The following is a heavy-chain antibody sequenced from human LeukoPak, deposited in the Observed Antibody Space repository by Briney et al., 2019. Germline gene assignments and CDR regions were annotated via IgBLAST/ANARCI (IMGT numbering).Heavy chain of an antibody. Sequence: GRSLRLSCAASGCTLSSYGMHWVRQAPGKGLEWVAVIWYDGSNKYYADSVKGRFTISRDNSRNTLYLQMSSLRAEDTAVYYCARDSGGVPASFDYWGQGTLVTVSS. D-gene: IGHD2-2*01. CDR1: GCTLSSYG. V-gene: IGHV3-33*01. J-gene: IGHJ4*02. CDR3: ARDSGGVPASFDY. CDR2: IWYDGSNK.